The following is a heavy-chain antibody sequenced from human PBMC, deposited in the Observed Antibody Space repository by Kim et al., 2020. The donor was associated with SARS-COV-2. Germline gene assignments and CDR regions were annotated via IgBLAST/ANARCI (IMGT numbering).Heavy chain of an antibody. Sequence: GGSLRLSCAASGFTFSSYAMSWVRQAPGKGLEWVSAISGSGGSTYYADSVKGRFTISRDNSKNTLYLQMNSLRAEDTAVYYCAKTGGARELLLNAFDIWGQGTMVTVSS. CDR1: GFTFSSYA. D-gene: IGHD1-26*01. CDR2: ISGSGGST. CDR3: AKTGGARELLLNAFDI. J-gene: IGHJ3*02. V-gene: IGHV3-23*01.